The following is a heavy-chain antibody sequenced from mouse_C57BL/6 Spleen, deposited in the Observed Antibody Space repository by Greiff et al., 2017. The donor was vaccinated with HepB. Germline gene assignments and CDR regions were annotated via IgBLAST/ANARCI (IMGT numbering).Heavy chain of an antibody. CDR3: ARDGATVVDYYAMDY. CDR2: ISDGGSYT. J-gene: IGHJ4*01. V-gene: IGHV5-4*01. Sequence: EVKLMESGGGLVKPGGSLKLSCAASGFTFSSYAMSWVRQTPEKRLEWVATISDGGSYTYYPDNVKGRFTISRANAKNNLYLQMSHLKSEDTAMYYCARDGATVVDYYAMDYWGQGTSVTGSS. D-gene: IGHD1-1*01. CDR1: GFTFSSYA.